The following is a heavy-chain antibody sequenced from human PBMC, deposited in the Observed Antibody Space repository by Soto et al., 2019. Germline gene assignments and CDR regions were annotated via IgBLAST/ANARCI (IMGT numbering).Heavy chain of an antibody. CDR3: ARVQYQLLEGWFDY. J-gene: IGHJ4*02. D-gene: IGHD2-2*01. CDR1: GYTFTIYA. Sequence: ASVKVSCKASGYTFTIYAMHWVRQAPGQRLEWMGWINAGNGNTKYSQKFQGRVTITRDTSASTAYMELSSLRSEDTAVYYCARVQYQLLEGWFDYWGQGTLVTVSS. V-gene: IGHV1-3*01. CDR2: INAGNGNT.